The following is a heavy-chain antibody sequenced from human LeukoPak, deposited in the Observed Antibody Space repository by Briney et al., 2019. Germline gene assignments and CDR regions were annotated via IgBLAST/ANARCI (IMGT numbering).Heavy chain of an antibody. CDR1: GGSISSYY. CDR2: IYTSGST. V-gene: IGHV4-4*07. CDR3: ARDNYYYYGSGSYYWFDP. Sequence: SETLSLTCTVSGGSISSYYWSWIRQPAGKGLEWIGRIYTSGSTNYNPSLKSRVTMSVDTSKNQFSLKLSSVTAADTAVYYCARDNYYYYGSGSYYWFDPWGQGTLVTVSS. J-gene: IGHJ5*02. D-gene: IGHD3-10*01.